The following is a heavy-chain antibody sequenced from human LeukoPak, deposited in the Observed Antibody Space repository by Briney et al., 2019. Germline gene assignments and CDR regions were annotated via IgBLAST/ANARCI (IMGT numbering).Heavy chain of an antibody. V-gene: IGHV1-3*02. CDR1: GFTFSSYS. Sequence: PGGSLRLSCAASGFTFSSYSMNWVRQAPGQRLEWLGWSNAGKGNTKYSQDFQGRVTITRDTSANTVYMELSSLRSEDMAVYYCARGDVSGYPDCWGQGTLVTVSS. CDR3: ARGDVSGYPDC. D-gene: IGHD3-22*01. J-gene: IGHJ4*02. CDR2: SNAGKGNT.